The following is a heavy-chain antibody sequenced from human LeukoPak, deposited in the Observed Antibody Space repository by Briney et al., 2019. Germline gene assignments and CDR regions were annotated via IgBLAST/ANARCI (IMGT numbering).Heavy chain of an antibody. J-gene: IGHJ4*02. CDR2: INTDDSSP. D-gene: IGHD3-22*01. CDR3: ARSAYDYDSTPYFFDY. V-gene: IGHV3-74*03. Sequence: GGSLRLSCAASGFPFSSFWMHWVRQGPGKGLVWVARINTDDSSPMYADSVKGRFIISRDNAKNTLYLQMNSLRAEDTALYYCARSAYDYDSTPYFFDYWGRGTPVTVSS. CDR1: GFPFSSFW.